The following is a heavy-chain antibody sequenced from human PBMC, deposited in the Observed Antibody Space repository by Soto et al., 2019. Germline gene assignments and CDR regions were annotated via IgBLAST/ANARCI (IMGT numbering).Heavy chain of an antibody. V-gene: IGHV4-30-4*02. CDR1: GGSISSGDYY. Sequence: PSETLSLTCTVSGGSISSGDYYWSWIRQPPGKGLEWIGYIYYSGSTYYNPSLKSRVTISVDMSRNQFSLKLNSVTAADTAVYYCARGSMVRGPTPFDYWGQGTLVTVSS. CDR2: IYYSGST. CDR3: ARGSMVRGPTPFDY. J-gene: IGHJ4*02. D-gene: IGHD3-10*01.